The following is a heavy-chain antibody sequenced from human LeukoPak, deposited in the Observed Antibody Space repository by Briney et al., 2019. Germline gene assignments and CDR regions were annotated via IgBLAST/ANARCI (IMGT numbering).Heavy chain of an antibody. J-gene: IGHJ4*02. CDR1: GYTFTSYY. D-gene: IGHD3-3*02. CDR3: ARGEALPSPDLDY. CDR2: INPSGGST. V-gene: IGHV1-46*01. Sequence: ASVKVSCKAFGYTFTSYYMHWVRQAPGQGLEWMGIINPSGGSTSYAQKFQGRVTMTRDTSISTAYMELSRLRSDDTAVYYCARGEALPSPDLDYWGQGTLVTVSS.